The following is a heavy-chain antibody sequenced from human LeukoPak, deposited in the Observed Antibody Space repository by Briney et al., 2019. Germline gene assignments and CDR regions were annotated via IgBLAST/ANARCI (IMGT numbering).Heavy chain of an antibody. CDR1: GFTFSSNG. CDR3: TCSPSTGSDY. CDR2: IWYDGSNK. V-gene: IGHV3-33*01. D-gene: IGHD2-8*02. J-gene: IGHJ4*02. Sequence: GRSLRLSCAASGFTFSSNGMHWVRQAPGKGLEWVGVIWYDGSNKYYADSVKGRFTISRDNSKNTLYLQMNSLRDEDTAVYYCTCSPSTGSDYWGQGTPVTVSS.